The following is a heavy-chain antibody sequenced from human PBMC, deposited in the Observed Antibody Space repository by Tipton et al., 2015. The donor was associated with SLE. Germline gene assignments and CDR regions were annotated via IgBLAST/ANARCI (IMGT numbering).Heavy chain of an antibody. CDR2: IYHRGST. D-gene: IGHD4-17*01. CDR1: GGSMSGGVYS. J-gene: IGHJ4*02. CDR3: AKDYNYDYPDYN. Sequence: TLSLTCAVSGGSMSGGVYSWNWIRQSPGKGLEWIGYIYHRGSTYYNPSLESRVTISIDKSRNQFSLKLNSVTAADTAVYYCAKDYNYDYPDYNWGQGTLVTVSS. V-gene: IGHV4-30-2*06.